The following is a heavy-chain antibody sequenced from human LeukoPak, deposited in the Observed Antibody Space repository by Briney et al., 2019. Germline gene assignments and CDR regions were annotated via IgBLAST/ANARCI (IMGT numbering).Heavy chain of an antibody. CDR1: GYSISSGYY. CDR3: ARDPKWGDAFDI. J-gene: IGHJ3*02. Sequence: SETLSLTCGVSGYSISSGYYWGWIRQPPGKGLEWIGSIYHSGSTYYNPSLKSRATISVDTSKNQFSLKLSPVTAADTAVYYCARDPKWGDAFDIWGQGTMVTVSS. CDR2: IYHSGST. D-gene: IGHD1-26*01. V-gene: IGHV4-38-2*02.